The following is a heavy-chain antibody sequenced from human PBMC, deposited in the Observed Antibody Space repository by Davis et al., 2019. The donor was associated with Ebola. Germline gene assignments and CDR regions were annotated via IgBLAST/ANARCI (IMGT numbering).Heavy chain of an antibody. CDR1: ASNLRSYW. Sequence: HTRRSLRPSCPASASNLRSYWMHWVRQLPGNGPEWVARVNGDGTSTTYADSVKGRFTVSRGNAENTVYLQMTNLRADDTGIYYCARDGQLWDFDYWGQGTLVTVSS. D-gene: IGHD1-1*01. CDR2: VNGDGTST. V-gene: IGHV3-74*01. CDR3: ARDGQLWDFDY. J-gene: IGHJ4*02.